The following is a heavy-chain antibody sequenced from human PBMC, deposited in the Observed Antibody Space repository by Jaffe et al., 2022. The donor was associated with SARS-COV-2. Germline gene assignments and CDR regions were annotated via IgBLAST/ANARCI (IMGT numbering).Heavy chain of an antibody. Sequence: EVQLVESGGILVQPGGSLRLSCAASEFTFSSYAMSWVRQAPGKGLEWVSAISSSGANTYYADSVKGRFTISRDNSNNILYLQMNSLRAEDTAVYYCAVQYCSGGGCYGYFQHWGQGTLVTVSS. CDR1: EFTFSSYA. CDR3: AVQYCSGGGCYGYFQH. D-gene: IGHD2-15*01. CDR2: ISSSGANT. V-gene: IGHV3-23*04. J-gene: IGHJ1*01.